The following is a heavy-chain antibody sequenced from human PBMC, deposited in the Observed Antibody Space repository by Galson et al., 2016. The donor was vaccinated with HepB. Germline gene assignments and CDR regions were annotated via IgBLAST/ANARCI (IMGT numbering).Heavy chain of an antibody. V-gene: IGHV3-53*01. CDR3: TRDLHGDGPNPAVHRGDY. J-gene: IGHJ4*02. CDR2: IFGGGST. CDR1: GFTLNTNN. D-gene: IGHD3-10*01. Sequence: SLRLSCAVSGFTLNTNNMTWVRQAPGKGLEWVSVIFGGGSTYYADSVAGRFIISKDDSQNIGYLQMKSLTADDTAVYYCTRDLHGDGPNPAVHRGDYWGQGTPVTVSS.